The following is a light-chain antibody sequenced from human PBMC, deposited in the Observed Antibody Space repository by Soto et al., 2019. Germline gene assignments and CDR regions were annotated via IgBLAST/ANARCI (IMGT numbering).Light chain of an antibody. CDR3: CSSAPESTYV. V-gene: IGLV2-23*01. CDR2: KGT. J-gene: IGLJ1*01. CDR1: SSDVGAYNS. Sequence: QSVLAQPASVSGSPGQSITISCTGTSSDVGAYNSVSWYQQHPHKAPQVIIYKGTQRPSGVSNRFSGSTSGNAASLTISGLQAGDEAACFSCSSAPESTYVFGTGTKLTVL.